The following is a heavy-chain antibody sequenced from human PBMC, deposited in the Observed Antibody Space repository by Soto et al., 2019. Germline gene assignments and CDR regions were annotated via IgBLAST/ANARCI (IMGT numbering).Heavy chain of an antibody. Sequence: GGSLRLSCAASGFTFSSYAMHWVRQAPGKGLEWVAVISYDGSNKYYADSVKGRFTSSRDNSKNTLYLQMNSLRAEDTAVYYCARISSGYSPFDYRGQGTLVTVSS. V-gene: IGHV3-30-3*01. CDR2: ISYDGSNK. J-gene: IGHJ4*02. D-gene: IGHD3-22*01. CDR3: ARISSGYSPFDY. CDR1: GFTFSSYA.